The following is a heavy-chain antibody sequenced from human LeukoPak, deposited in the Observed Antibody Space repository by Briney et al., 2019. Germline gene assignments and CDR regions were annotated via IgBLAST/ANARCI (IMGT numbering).Heavy chain of an antibody. J-gene: IGHJ4*02. Sequence: GGSLRLSCAASGFTFSSYSMTWVRQAPGKGLEWVSYISSSSSTIYYADSVKGRFTISRDNAKNSLYLQMNSLRDEDTAVYYCARGPVSYSSGWALDYWGQGTLVTVSS. D-gene: IGHD6-19*01. CDR2: ISSSSSTI. CDR3: ARGPVSYSSGWALDY. V-gene: IGHV3-48*02. CDR1: GFTFSSYS.